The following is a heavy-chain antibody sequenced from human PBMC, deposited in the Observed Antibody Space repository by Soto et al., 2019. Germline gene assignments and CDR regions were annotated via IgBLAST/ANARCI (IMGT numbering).Heavy chain of an antibody. Sequence: ASVKVTCKASGYTFTSYAMHWVRQAPGQRLEWMGWINAGNGNTKYSQKFQGRVTITRDTSASTAYMELSSLRSEDTAVYYCASDYGYSGSPTGWWFDPWGQGTLVTVSS. D-gene: IGHD5-12*01. CDR2: INAGNGNT. CDR1: GYTFTSYA. V-gene: IGHV1-3*01. CDR3: ASDYGYSGSPTGWWFDP. J-gene: IGHJ5*02.